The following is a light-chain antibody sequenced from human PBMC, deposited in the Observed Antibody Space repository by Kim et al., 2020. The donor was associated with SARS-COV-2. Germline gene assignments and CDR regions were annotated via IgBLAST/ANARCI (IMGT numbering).Light chain of an antibody. J-gene: IGLJ2*01. CDR3: CSYAGSYTFVV. V-gene: IGLV2-11*01. Sequence: QSVHISWTGTSSYFGSYYYVSWYQQHPGKAPKLMIYDVSKRPSGVPDRFSGSKSGNTASLTISGLQAEDEADYYCCSYAGSYTFVVFGGGTKLTVL. CDR2: DVS. CDR1: SSYFGSYYY.